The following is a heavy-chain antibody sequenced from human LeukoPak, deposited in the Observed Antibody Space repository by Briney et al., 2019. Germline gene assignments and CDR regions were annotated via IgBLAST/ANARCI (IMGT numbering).Heavy chain of an antibody. D-gene: IGHD5-12*01. CDR3: AGSFGGDDSPTDYYYYMDV. CDR1: GHTFTSYD. Sequence: ASVKVSCKASGHTFTSYDINWVRQATGQGLEWMGWMNPNSGNTGYAQKFQGRVTMTRNTSISTAYMELSSLRSEDTAVYYCAGSFGGDDSPTDYYYYMDVWGKGTTVTVSS. J-gene: IGHJ6*03. V-gene: IGHV1-8*01. CDR2: MNPNSGNT.